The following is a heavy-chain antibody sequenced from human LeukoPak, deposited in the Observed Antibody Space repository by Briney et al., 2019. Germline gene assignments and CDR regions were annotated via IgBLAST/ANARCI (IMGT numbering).Heavy chain of an antibody. CDR2: ISGSGGHT. J-gene: IGHJ4*02. CDR3: AKARRDSTWIQPNCDY. CDR1: GFTFSSYD. Sequence: GGSLRLSCAASGFTFSSYDMNWVRQAPGKGPEWVSAISGSGGHTYYADTVKGRFTISRDNSKNTLYLQMNSLRAEDTAKYYCAKARRDSTWIQPNCDYWGQGTLVTVSS. D-gene: IGHD5-18*01. V-gene: IGHV3-23*01.